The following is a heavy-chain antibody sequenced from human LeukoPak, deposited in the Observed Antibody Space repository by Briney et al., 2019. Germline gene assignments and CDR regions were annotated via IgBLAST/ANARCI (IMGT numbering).Heavy chain of an antibody. V-gene: IGHV4-4*07. D-gene: IGHD2-15*01. Sequence: SETLSLTCTVSGGSISSYYWSWFRQPAGKQLEWIGRIYISVSTNYNPSLKSRVTMSVDTSKNQFSLKLSSVTAADTAVYYCARDEGYCSGGSCSPKAYNWFDPWGQGTLVTVSS. CDR2: IYISVST. CDR3: ARDEGYCSGGSCSPKAYNWFDP. CDR1: GGSISSYY. J-gene: IGHJ5*02.